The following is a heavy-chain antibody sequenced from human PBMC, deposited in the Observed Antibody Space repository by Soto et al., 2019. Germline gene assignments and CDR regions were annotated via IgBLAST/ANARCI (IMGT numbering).Heavy chain of an antibody. CDR3: ARIGYSSSSFDY. D-gene: IGHD6-6*01. V-gene: IGHV3-7*05. J-gene: IGHJ4*02. Sequence: EVQLVESGGGLVQRGGSLRLSCAASGFTFSVYWMSWVRQAPGKGLEWVANIKQDGTEIDQVGSLKGRFTISRDNAKNSVYLQMNSLRVEDTAVYYCARIGYSSSSFDYWGQGTPVTVSS. CDR1: GFTFSVYW. CDR2: IKQDGTEI.